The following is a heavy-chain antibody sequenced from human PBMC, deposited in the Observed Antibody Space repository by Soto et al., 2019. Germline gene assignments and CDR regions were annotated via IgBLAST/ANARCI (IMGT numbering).Heavy chain of an antibody. V-gene: IGHV3-23*01. CDR1: GFTFSDYA. CDR2: IGDSGGGA. D-gene: IGHD3-10*01. J-gene: IGHJ4*02. Sequence: VQLLESGGGMVQPGGSLRLSCAASGFTFSDYAMSWVRPTPEKGLEWVSAIGDSGGGAVHADSVKGRFTMSRDNSKNKLYLQMNNVRAADTARYYCAKVDRLNVIRGPFDCWGQGTLVTVSS. CDR3: AKVDRLNVIRGPFDC.